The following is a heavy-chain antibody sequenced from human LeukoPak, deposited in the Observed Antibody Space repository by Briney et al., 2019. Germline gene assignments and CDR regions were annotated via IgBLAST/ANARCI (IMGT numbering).Heavy chain of an antibody. CDR3: ATIQYQLPPARWPSIY. V-gene: IGHV3-23*01. Sequence: GGSLRLSCAVSGFTFSNYAMSWVRQAPTKGLEWVSTISGSGDSTYYADSVRGRFTISRDYSKNTLYLQMNSLRAEDTAVYYCATIQYQLPPARWPSIYWGQGTLVTVSS. CDR1: GFTFSNYA. D-gene: IGHD2-2*01. CDR2: ISGSGDST. J-gene: IGHJ4*02.